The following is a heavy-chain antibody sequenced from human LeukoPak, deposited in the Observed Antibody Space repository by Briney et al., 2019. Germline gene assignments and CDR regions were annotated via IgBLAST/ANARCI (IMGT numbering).Heavy chain of an antibody. CDR1: GYTFTSYG. D-gene: IGHD1-26*01. CDR2: ISAYNGNT. J-gene: IGHJ4*02. CDR3: ARDSLGEWELLGEADY. Sequence: AASVKVSCKASGYTFTSYGISWVRQAPGQGLEWMGWISAYNGNTNYAQKLQGRVTMTTDTSTSTAYMELRSLRSDDTAVYYCARDSLGEWELLGEADYWGQGTLVTVSS. V-gene: IGHV1-18*01.